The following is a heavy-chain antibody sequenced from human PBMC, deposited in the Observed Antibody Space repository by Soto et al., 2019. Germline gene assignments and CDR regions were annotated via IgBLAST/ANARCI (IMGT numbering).Heavy chain of an antibody. V-gene: IGHV3-30-3*01. CDR1: GFTFSSYA. J-gene: IGHJ6*02. CDR2: ISYDGSNK. D-gene: IGHD3-3*01. CDR3: ARDTIETYYDFWSALGGYYYYGMDV. Sequence: QVQLVESGGGVVQPGRSLRLSCAASGFTFSSYAMHWVRQAPGKGLEWVAVISYDGSNKYYADSVKGRFTISRDNSKNTLYLQRNSLRAEDTAVYYCARDTIETYYDFWSALGGYYYYGMDVWGQGTTVTVSS.